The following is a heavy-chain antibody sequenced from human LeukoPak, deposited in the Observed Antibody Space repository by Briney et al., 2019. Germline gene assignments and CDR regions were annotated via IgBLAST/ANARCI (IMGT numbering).Heavy chain of an antibody. CDR1: GGSISSSNW. CDR3: ARRGFNDAFDI. V-gene: IGHV4-4*02. CDR2: SYHSGST. J-gene: IGHJ3*02. Sequence: SGTLSLTCAVSGGSISSSNWWRWGRQPPGKGLEWIGESYHSGSTNYNPSLKSRVTISVDKSKNQFSLKLSSVTAADTAVYYCARRGFNDAFDIWGQGTMVTVSS.